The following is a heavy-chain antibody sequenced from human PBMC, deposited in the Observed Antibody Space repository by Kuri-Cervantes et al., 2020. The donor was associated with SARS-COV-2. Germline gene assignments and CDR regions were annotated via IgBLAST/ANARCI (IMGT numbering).Heavy chain of an antibody. V-gene: IGHV4-59*01. D-gene: IGHD3-10*01. CDR2: IYYSGST. Sequence: SETLSLTCTVSGGSISSYYWSWFRQPPGKGLEWIGYIYYSGSTNYNPSLKSRVTISVDTSKNQFSLKLSSVTAADTAVYYCARVGGNWELPFDYWGQGTLVTVSS. J-gene: IGHJ4*02. CDR3: ARVGGNWELPFDY. CDR1: GGSISSYY.